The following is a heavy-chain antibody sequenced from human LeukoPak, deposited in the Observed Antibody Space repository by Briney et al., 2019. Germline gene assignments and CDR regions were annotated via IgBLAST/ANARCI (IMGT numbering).Heavy chain of an antibody. D-gene: IGHD3-22*01. Sequence: VGSLRLSCAASGFTLSSYAISWVRQAPGKGLEWVSAISGSGGSTYYADSVKGRFTISRDNSKNTLYLQTNSLMDEGAAVYFCARDRRYYDSSGYSDHWGQGTLVTVSS. CDR2: ISGSGGST. CDR1: GFTLSSYA. V-gene: IGHV3-23*01. J-gene: IGHJ4*02. CDR3: ARDRRYYDSSGYSDH.